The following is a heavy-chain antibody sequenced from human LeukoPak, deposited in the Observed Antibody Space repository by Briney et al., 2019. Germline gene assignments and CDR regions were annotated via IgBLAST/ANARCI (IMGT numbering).Heavy chain of an antibody. V-gene: IGHV3-21*01. CDR1: GFTFSSYS. CDR3: ARDFGGSYHFDY. J-gene: IGHJ4*02. D-gene: IGHD1-26*01. Sequence: GGSLRLSCAASGFTFSSYSMNWVRQAPGKGLEWVSSISSSSSYIYYADSVKGRFTISRDNAKNSLYLQMNSLRAEDTAVYYCARDFGGSYHFDYWGQGTLVTVSS. CDR2: ISSSSSYI.